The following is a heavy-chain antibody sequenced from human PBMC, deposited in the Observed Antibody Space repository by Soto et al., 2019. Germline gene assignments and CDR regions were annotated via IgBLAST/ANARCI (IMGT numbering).Heavy chain of an antibody. Sequence: PSETLSLTCTVSGGSISSGDYYWSWIRQPPGKGLEWIGYIYYSGSTYYNPSLKSRVTISVDTSKNQFSLKLSSVTAADTAVYYWARDSSSGSDWFDPWGQGTRVTVAS. CDR2: IYYSGST. V-gene: IGHV4-30-4*01. CDR1: GGSISSGDYY. D-gene: IGHD3-22*01. CDR3: ARDSSSGSDWFDP. J-gene: IGHJ5*02.